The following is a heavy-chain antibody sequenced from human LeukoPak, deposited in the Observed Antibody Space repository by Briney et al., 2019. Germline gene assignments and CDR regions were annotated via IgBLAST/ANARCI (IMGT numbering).Heavy chain of an antibody. D-gene: IGHD6-13*01. Sequence: PGGSLRLSCAASGFTVSSNYMSWVRQAPGKGLEWVSVIYSGGSTYYAESVKGRFTISRDNSKNTLYLQMNSLRAEDKAVYYCARGSTRRSAFDIWGQGTMVTVSS. CDR1: GFTVSSNY. CDR3: ARGSTRRSAFDI. CDR2: IYSGGST. J-gene: IGHJ3*02. V-gene: IGHV3-53*01.